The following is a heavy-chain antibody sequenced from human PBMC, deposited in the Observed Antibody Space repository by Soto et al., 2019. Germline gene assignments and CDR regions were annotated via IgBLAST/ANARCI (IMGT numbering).Heavy chain of an antibody. CDR3: ADEGYCSSTSCYRGKGMDV. CDR1: GYTFTGYY. D-gene: IGHD2-2*01. V-gene: IGHV1-2*02. Sequence: ASVKVSCKASGYTFTGYYMHWVRQAPGQGLEWMGWINPNSGGTNYAQKFQGRVTMTRDTSISTAYMELSRLRSDDTAVYYCADEGYCSSTSCYRGKGMDVWGQGTTVTVSS. J-gene: IGHJ6*02. CDR2: INPNSGGT.